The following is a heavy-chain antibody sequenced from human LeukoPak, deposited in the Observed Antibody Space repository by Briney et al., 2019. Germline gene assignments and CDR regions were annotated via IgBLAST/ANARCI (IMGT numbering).Heavy chain of an antibody. CDR3: AKDYFGSGATPEA. D-gene: IGHD3-10*01. J-gene: IGHJ5*02. CDR2: ISYDGSNK. Sequence: GGSLRLSCAASGFNFNDCAMHWVRQAPGKGLEWMADISYDGSNKYYADSVKGRFTISRGNSKNTVYLQMNSLRPDDTAVYYCAKDYFGSGATPEAWGQGTLVTVSS. V-gene: IGHV3-30*18. CDR1: GFNFNDCA.